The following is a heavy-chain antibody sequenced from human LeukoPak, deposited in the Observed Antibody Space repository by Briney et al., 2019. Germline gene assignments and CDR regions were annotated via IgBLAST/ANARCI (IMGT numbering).Heavy chain of an antibody. CDR1: GFTFSSYS. V-gene: IGHV3-21*01. CDR2: ISSSSSYI. CDR3: ARGWSGYDSY. Sequence: GGSLRLSCAASGFTFSSYSMNWVRQAPGKGLEWVSSISSSSSYIFYADSVKGRFTISRDNAKNSLYLQMNSLRAEDTAVYYCARGWSGYDSYWGQGTLVTVSS. J-gene: IGHJ4*02. D-gene: IGHD5-12*01.